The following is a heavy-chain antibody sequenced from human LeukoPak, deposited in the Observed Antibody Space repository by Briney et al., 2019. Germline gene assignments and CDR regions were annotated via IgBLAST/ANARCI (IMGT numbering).Heavy chain of an antibody. V-gene: IGHV3-21*04. CDR1: GFTFSSYS. CDR2: ISSSSSYI. D-gene: IGHD3-22*01. J-gene: IGHJ4*01. CDR3: ATTWYYDSRGYLFED. Sequence: GGSLRLSCAASGFTFSSYSMNWVRQAPGKGLEWVSSISSSSSYIYYADSVKGRFTISRDNAKNSLYLQMNSLRAEDTAVYFCATTWYYDSRGYLFEDWGHGTLVTVSS.